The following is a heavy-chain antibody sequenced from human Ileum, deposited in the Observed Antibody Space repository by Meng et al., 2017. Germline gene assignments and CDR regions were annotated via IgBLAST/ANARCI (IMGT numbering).Heavy chain of an antibody. V-gene: IGHV4-31*01. D-gene: IGHD2-15*01. Sequence: QGQLQAAGPGPVKPSQTPSLTCTVSGDSISSGGYYWTWIRQHPGKGLEWIGYIYSSGGTYYTPSLKSLVTISLDTSKHQFSLRLSSVTAADTAVYYCARIGFCSGRSCYGFFDYWGQGTLVTVSS. CDR2: IYSSGGT. CDR3: ARIGFCSGRSCYGFFDY. CDR1: GDSISSGGYY. J-gene: IGHJ4*02.